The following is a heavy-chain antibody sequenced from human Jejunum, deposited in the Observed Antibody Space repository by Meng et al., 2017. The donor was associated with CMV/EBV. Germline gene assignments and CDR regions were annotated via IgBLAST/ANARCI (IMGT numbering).Heavy chain of an antibody. CDR3: ASPPPIGAALDY. CDR2: IYSGGGT. J-gene: IGHJ4*02. V-gene: IGHV3-66*01. Sequence: EGQLVGSGGGLVRPGGSLRLSCAASGFSVSSNFMGWVRQAPGKGLEWVSIIYSGGGTDYADSVKGRFTISRDNSKNTLYLQMNSLGAEDTAVYYCASPPPIGAALDYWGQGTLVTVSS. D-gene: IGHD6-6*01. CDR1: GFSVSSNF.